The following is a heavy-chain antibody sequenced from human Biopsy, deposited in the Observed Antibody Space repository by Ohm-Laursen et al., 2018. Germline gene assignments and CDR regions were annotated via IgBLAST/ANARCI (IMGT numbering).Heavy chain of an antibody. CDR1: GFSISSGYY. CDR2: VYDSGKS. J-gene: IGHJ5*02. CDR3: ARDRFDLLTPNWFDP. V-gene: IGHV4-38-2*02. D-gene: IGHD3-9*01. Sequence: TLSLTCSVSGFSISSGYYWGWIRQPPGKGLEWIGSVYDSGKSYYNPSLKHRVTISVDVSKNQFSLKLSSVTAADTAVYYCARDRFDLLTPNWFDPWGQGTLVTVSS.